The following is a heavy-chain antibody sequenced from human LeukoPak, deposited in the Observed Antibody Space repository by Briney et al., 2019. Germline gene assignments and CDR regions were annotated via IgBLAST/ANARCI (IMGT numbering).Heavy chain of an antibody. CDR1: GGSISSYY. V-gene: IGHV4-59*12. CDR3: ARGDPVVPARGWFDP. CDR2: IYYSGST. D-gene: IGHD2-2*01. Sequence: SETLSLTCTVSGGSISSYYWSWIRQPPGKGLEWIGYIYYSGSTNYNPSLKSRVTMSVDTSKNQFSLKLSSVTAADTAVYYCARGDPVVPARGWFDPWGQGTLVTVSS. J-gene: IGHJ5*02.